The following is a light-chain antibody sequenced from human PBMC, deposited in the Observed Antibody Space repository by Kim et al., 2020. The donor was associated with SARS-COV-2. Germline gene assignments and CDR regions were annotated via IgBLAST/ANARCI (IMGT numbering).Light chain of an antibody. Sequence: SYELTQPPSVSVAPGKTARITCGGDKIGGKSVHWYQQKPGQAPVLVIYYDSDRPSGIPERFSGSNSGNTVTLTISRVEAGDEAAYYCQVWDSSSEQYVF. CDR3: QVWDSSSEQYV. CDR2: YDS. CDR1: KIGGKS. V-gene: IGLV3-21*04. J-gene: IGLJ1*01.